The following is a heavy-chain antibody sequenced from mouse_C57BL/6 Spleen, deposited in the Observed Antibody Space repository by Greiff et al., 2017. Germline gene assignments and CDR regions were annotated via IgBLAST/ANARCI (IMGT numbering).Heavy chain of an antibody. CDR2: INPSTGGT. CDR3: ARSYDYKGYFDV. V-gene: IGHV1-43*01. D-gene: IGHD2-4*01. J-gene: IGHJ1*03. Sequence: VQLKQSGPELVKPGASVKISCKASGYSFTGYYMHWVKQSSEKSLEWIGEINPSTGGTSYNQKFKGKATLTVDKSSSTAYMQLKSLTSEDSAVYYCARSYDYKGYFDVWGTGTTVTVSS. CDR1: GYSFTGYY.